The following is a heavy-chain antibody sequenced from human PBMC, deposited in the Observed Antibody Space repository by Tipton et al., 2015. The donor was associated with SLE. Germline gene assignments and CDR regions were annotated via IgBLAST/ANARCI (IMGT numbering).Heavy chain of an antibody. CDR2: ISSSSSYI. D-gene: IGHD1-26*01. Sequence: SLRLSCAASGFTFSSYSMNWVRQAPGKGLEWVSSISSSSSYIYYADSVKGRFTISRDNAKNSLYLQMNSLRAEDTALYYCAKDEDSGSYFDIWGQGTMVTVSS. V-gene: IGHV3-21*04. CDR3: AKDEDSGSYFDI. CDR1: GFTFSSYS. J-gene: IGHJ3*02.